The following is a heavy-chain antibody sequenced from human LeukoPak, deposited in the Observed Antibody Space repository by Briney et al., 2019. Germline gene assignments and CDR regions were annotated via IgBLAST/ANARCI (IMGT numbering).Heavy chain of an antibody. D-gene: IGHD3-10*01. CDR2: ISSSSSYI. Sequence: GGSLRLSCAASGFTFSSYSMNWVRQAPGKGLEWVSSISSSSSYIYDADSVKGRFTISRDNAKNSLYLQMNSLRAEDTAVYYCARDGEYYYGSGSYSNWFDPWGQGTLVTVSS. CDR3: ARDGEYYYGSGSYSNWFDP. J-gene: IGHJ5*02. V-gene: IGHV3-21*01. CDR1: GFTFSSYS.